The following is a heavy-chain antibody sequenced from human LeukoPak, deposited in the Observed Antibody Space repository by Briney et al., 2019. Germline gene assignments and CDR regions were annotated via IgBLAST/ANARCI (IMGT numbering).Heavy chain of an antibody. CDR2: IYYSGST. Sequence: SETLSLTCTVSGGSISSGDYYWSWIRQPPGKGLEWIGYIYYSGSTYYNPSLKSRVTISVDTSKNQFSLKLSTVTAADTAVYYCARVKDGGNSPYFDYWGQGTLVTVSS. CDR3: ARVKDGGNSPYFDY. D-gene: IGHD4-23*01. J-gene: IGHJ4*02. V-gene: IGHV4-30-4*08. CDR1: GGSISSGDYY.